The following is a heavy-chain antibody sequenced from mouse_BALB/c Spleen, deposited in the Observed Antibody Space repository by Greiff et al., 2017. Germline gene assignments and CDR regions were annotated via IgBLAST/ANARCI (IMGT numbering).Heavy chain of an antibody. CDR3: TREGLTGTGFAY. CDR1: GYTFTSYY. D-gene: IGHD4-1*01. CDR2: INPSNGGT. Sequence: VQLQQPGAELVKPGASVKLSCKASGYTFTSYYMYWVKQRPGQGLEWIGGINPSNGGTNFNEKFKSKATLTVDKSSSTAYMQLSSLTSEDSAVYYCTREGLTGTGFAYWGQGTLVTVSA. J-gene: IGHJ3*01. V-gene: IGHV1S81*02.